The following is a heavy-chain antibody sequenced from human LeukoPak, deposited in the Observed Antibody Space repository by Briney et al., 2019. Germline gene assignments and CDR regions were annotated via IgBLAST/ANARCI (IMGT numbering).Heavy chain of an antibody. CDR2: IIPIFGTA. CDR1: GGTFSSYA. D-gene: IGHD4-17*01. Sequence: GASVKVSCKASGGTFSSYAISWVRQAPGQGLEWMGGIIPIFGTANYAQKFQGRVTITTDESTSTAYMELSSLRSEDTAVYYCARDYEDGDYGHFDYWGQGTLVTVSS. CDR3: ARDYEDGDYGHFDY. J-gene: IGHJ4*02. V-gene: IGHV1-69*05.